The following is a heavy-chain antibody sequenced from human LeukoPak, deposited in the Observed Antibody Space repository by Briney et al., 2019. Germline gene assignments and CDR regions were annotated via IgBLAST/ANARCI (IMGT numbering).Heavy chain of an antibody. V-gene: IGHV1-2*02. J-gene: IGHJ4*02. CDR1: GYTFTGYY. D-gene: IGHD3-22*01. Sequence: ASVEVSCKASGYTFTGYYMHWVRQAPGQGLEWMGWINPNSGGTNYAQKFQGRVTMTRDTSISTAYMELSWLRSDDTAVYYCARGNYYDSSGTLDYWGQGTLVTVSS. CDR2: INPNSGGT. CDR3: ARGNYYDSSGTLDY.